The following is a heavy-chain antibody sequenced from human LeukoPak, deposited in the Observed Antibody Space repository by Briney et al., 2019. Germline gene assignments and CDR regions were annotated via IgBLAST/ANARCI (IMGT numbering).Heavy chain of an antibody. V-gene: IGHV3-15*01. CDR3: TTDWGQLLSAFDI. CDR2: IKSKNDGGTI. CDR1: GFTLTNAW. D-gene: IGHD1-26*01. Sequence: GGSLRLSCAASGFTLTNAWMSWVRQAPGKGREWVGLIKSKNDGGTIDYAAPVKGRFSISRDDSKNMLYLQMNSLKIEDTAVYYCTTDWGQLLSAFDIWGQGTMVTVSS. J-gene: IGHJ3*02.